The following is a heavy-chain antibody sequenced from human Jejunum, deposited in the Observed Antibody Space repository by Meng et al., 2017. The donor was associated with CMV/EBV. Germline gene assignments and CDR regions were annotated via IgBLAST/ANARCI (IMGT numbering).Heavy chain of an antibody. J-gene: IGHJ4*02. CDR2: IDSFSSTM. D-gene: IGHD6-13*01. V-gene: IGHV3-48*01. CDR3: ARDSIASALDY. CDR1: GFSFGVYS. Sequence: AASGFSFGVYSMNCVHQAPGKDLEWLAYIDSFSSTMYYIDSIKGRFTISRDNAKNSLYLQMNSLSAEDTAVYYCARDSIASALDYWGQGVLVTVSS.